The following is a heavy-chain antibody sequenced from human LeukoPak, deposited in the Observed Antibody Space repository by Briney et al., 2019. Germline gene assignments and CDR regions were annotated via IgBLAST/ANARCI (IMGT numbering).Heavy chain of an antibody. Sequence: GESLKISCKGSGYSFTSYWIGWVRQMPGKGLEWVGIIYPGDSATRYSPSFQGQVTISADKSISPAYLQWSSLKASDTAMYYCARHGSRQWLAINEQYFQHWGQGTLVTVSS. CDR3: ARHGSRQWLAINEQYFQH. CDR2: IYPGDSAT. V-gene: IGHV5-51*01. D-gene: IGHD6-19*01. CDR1: GYSFTSYW. J-gene: IGHJ1*01.